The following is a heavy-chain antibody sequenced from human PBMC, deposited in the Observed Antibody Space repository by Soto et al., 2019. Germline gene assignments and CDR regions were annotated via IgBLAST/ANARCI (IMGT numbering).Heavy chain of an antibody. V-gene: IGHV3-72*01. J-gene: IGHJ4*02. D-gene: IGHD5-18*01. Sequence: EVQLVESGGDLVQPGGSLRLSCAASGFTFSDHYMDWVRQAPGKGLEWVGRTRNKAHRYGTEYAASVKGRFTISIDESKNLMYRQMNSLKTEDTAVYDCTGNTDGYNGPAGYWGQGTLVTVSP. CDR2: TRNKAHRYGT. CDR3: TGNTDGYNGPAGY. CDR1: GFTFSDHY.